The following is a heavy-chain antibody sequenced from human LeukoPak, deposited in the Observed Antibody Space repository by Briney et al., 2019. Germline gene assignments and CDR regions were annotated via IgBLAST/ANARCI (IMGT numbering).Heavy chain of an antibody. CDR2: INAYSGNP. CDR3: VFGECSSTSCYPRRDY. D-gene: IGHD2-2*01. V-gene: IGHV1-18*01. Sequence: ASVKVSCKASGYRFTTYGISWVRQAPEQGLEWMGWINAYSGNPDYTQNLQGRVTMATDTSTATAYMELRSLRSDDTAVYYCVFGECSSTSCYPRRDYWGQGTLVTVSS. J-gene: IGHJ4*02. CDR1: GYRFTTYG.